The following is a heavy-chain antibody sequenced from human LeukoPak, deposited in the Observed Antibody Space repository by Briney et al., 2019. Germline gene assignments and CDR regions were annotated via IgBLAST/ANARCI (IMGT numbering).Heavy chain of an antibody. D-gene: IGHD5-18*01. Sequence: SETLSLTCTVSGGSIRSYYWSWIRQPAGKGLEWIGRIYSSGNTNYTPSLKSRVTISVDTSKNQFSLRLSAVTAADTALYYCAREDRDSYGYQYFDYWGQGALVTVSS. CDR3: AREDRDSYGYQYFDY. J-gene: IGHJ4*02. CDR1: GGSIRSYY. CDR2: IYSSGNT. V-gene: IGHV4-4*07.